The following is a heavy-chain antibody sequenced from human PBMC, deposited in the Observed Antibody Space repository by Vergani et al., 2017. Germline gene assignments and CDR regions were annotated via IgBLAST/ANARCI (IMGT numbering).Heavy chain of an antibody. CDR3: TWLYGPTGHCYFDF. V-gene: IGHV2-70*04. CDR2: IDWDDEK. D-gene: IGHD3-10*01. Sequence: QVTLQESGPALVKPTQTLTLTCPVSGIPLSTSGMRVSWIRQPPGKAPEWLARIDWDDEKFYSPSLKTRLTISKDTSKNQVDLTMTKMDPVDTAMYYCTWLYGPTGHCYFDFWGRGTLVAVSS. J-gene: IGHJ2*01. CDR1: GIPLSTSGMR.